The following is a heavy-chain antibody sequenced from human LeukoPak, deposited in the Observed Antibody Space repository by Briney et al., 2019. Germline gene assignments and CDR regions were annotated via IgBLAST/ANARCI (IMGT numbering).Heavy chain of an antibody. CDR1: GFTFSNYG. CDR2: ISYDGSNK. Sequence: GGSLRLSCAASGFTFSNYGMHLVRQAPGKGLEWVALISYDGSNKYYADSVKGRFTISRDNSKNTLYLQMNSLRAEDTAVYYCAKSGLTRFDYWGQGTLVTVSS. V-gene: IGHV3-30*18. CDR3: AKSGLTRFDY. J-gene: IGHJ4*02. D-gene: IGHD1-14*01.